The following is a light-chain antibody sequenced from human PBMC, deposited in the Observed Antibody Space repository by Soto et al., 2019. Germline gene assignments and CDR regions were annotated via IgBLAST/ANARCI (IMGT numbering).Light chain of an antibody. CDR3: SSYTSSSTGV. J-gene: IGLJ3*02. V-gene: IGLV2-14*01. CDR2: AVS. CDR1: SSDVGGYPY. Sequence: QSALTQPASVSGSPGQSITISCTGTSSDVGGYPYVSWYQQHPGKAPKLMIYAVSSRPSGVSNRFSGSKSGNTASLTISGLQAEDEADYYCSSYTSSSTGVFGGGTKLTVL.